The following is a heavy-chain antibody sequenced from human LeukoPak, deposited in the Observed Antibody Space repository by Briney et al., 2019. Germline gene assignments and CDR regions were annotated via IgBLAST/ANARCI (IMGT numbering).Heavy chain of an antibody. J-gene: IGHJ6*03. D-gene: IGHD3-9*01. CDR2: ISGNGVRT. Sequence: GGSLRLSCAASGFTFSSHAMQWVRPAPGKGLEYVSGISGNGVRTYYANSVKGRFTISRDNSKNTLYLQMGGLRAEDMAVYYCARAGVIRYFDWLSNYYRDVWGKGTTVTVSS. CDR3: ARAGVIRYFDWLSNYYRDV. CDR1: GFTFSSHA. V-gene: IGHV3-64*01.